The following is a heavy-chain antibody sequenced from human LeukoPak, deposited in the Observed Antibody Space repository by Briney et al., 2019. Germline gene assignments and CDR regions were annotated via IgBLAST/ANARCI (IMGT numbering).Heavy chain of an antibody. D-gene: IGHD6-13*01. CDR1: GGTFSSYA. CDR2: IIPIFGTA. J-gene: IGHJ4*02. Sequence: SVKVSCKASGGTFSSYAISWVRQAPGQGLEWMGRIIPIFGTANYAQKFQARVTITPDDSTSTAYMELSSLRSEDTAVYYCASGASGGSWFPFDYWGQGTLVTVSS. V-gene: IGHV1-69*13. CDR3: ASGASGGSWFPFDY.